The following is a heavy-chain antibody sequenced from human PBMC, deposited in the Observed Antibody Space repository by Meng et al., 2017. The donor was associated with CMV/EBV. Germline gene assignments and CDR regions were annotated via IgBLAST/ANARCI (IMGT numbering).Heavy chain of an antibody. J-gene: IGHJ4*02. CDR1: GYYFTGYN. CDR2: INTHSDST. CDR3: ARGDGSLDY. V-gene: IGHV1-2*02. D-gene: IGHD2-15*01. Sequence: VRGVVFGVEGEKPGASVEVYGEASGYYFTGYNMHRGQQALEKGVERKSRINTHSDSTNYRQNILGGVTMTKYSSISLAYMDVSRLVSYDTAGYYCARGDGSLDYWGQGTLVTVSS.